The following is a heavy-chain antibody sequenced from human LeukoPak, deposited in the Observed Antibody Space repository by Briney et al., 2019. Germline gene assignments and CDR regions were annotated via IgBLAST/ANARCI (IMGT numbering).Heavy chain of an antibody. J-gene: IGHJ4*02. D-gene: IGHD1-26*01. Sequence: GGSLRLSCAASGFTFSSYSMNWVRQAPGKGLEWVSYISSSSSTIYYADSVKGRFTISRDDAKNSLYLQMNSLRAEDTAVYYCARGAGIVGADFDYWGQGTLVTVSS. CDR1: GFTFSSYS. CDR2: ISSSSSTI. CDR3: ARGAGIVGADFDY. V-gene: IGHV3-48*01.